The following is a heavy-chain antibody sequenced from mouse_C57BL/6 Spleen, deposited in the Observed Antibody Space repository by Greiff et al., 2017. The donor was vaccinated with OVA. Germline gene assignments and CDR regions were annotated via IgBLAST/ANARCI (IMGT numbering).Heavy chain of an antibody. CDR2: LRSKSSNYAT. V-gene: IGHV10-3*01. Sequence: EVQVVESGGGLVQPKGSLKLSCAASGFTFNTYAMHWVRQAPGKGLEWVARLRSKSSNYATYYADSVKDRFTISRDDSQSMLYLQMNNLKTEDTAMYYCVRGYSNHWYFDVWGTGTTGTVSS. D-gene: IGHD2-5*01. J-gene: IGHJ1*03. CDR1: GFTFNTYA. CDR3: VRGYSNHWYFDV.